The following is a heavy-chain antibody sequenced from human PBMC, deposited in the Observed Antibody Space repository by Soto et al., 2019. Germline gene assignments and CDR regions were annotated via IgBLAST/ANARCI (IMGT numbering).Heavy chain of an antibody. CDR1: GFTFNSYV. J-gene: IGHJ3*01. V-gene: IGHV3-23*01. CDR3: AGRACTATTNWGAFDV. Sequence: GGSLRLSCAASGFTFNSYVMNWVRQDPGKGLEWVSTISYSAGKIHYVDSVKGRFTISRDNSRNTLFLQINSLRADDAAVYYCAGRACTATTNWGAFDVWGQGTMVTVSS. CDR2: ISYSAGKI. D-gene: IGHD1-7*01.